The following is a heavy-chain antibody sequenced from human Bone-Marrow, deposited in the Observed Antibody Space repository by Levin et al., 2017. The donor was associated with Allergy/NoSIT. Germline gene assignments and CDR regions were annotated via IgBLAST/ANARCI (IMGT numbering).Heavy chain of an antibody. CDR1: GFTVSSNY. CDR3: ARHTIFGYMDV. Sequence: ASVKVSCAASGFTVSSNYMSWVRQAPGKGLEWASVIYSDAGTYYADSVKGRFTISRDNSKNTLYLQMNSLRAEDSAVYYCARHTIFGYMDVWGKGTMVTVSS. D-gene: IGHD3-3*01. CDR2: IYSDAGT. J-gene: IGHJ6*03. V-gene: IGHV3-53*01.